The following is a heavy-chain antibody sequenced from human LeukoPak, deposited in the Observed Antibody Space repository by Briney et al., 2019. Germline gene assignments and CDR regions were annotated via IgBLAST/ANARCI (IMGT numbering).Heavy chain of an antibody. Sequence: PGGSLRLSCAASGLSFSTYSMNWVRQAPGKGLEWVSSISSSSIYRYYADSVKGRFTISRDNAKKSLYLQMNSLRAEETAVYYCARDQSHYYGSGSFNWFDPWGQGTLVTVSS. J-gene: IGHJ5*02. CDR1: GLSFSTYS. CDR2: ISSSSIYR. D-gene: IGHD3-10*01. V-gene: IGHV3-21*04. CDR3: ARDQSHYYGSGSFNWFDP.